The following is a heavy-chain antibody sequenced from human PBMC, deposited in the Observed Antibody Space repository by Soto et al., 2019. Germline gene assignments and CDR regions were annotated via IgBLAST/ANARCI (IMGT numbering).Heavy chain of an antibody. V-gene: IGHV3-48*01. CDR2: ISRSANNI. CDR3: ARDLGYYASDGYFDY. D-gene: IGHD3-22*01. CDR1: GFTFTRYS. J-gene: IGHJ4*02. Sequence: VGSLRLSCAASGFTFTRYSMNWVRQAPGKGLEWVSCISRSANNIYYADSVKGRFTISRDNAKNSLYLQMNSLRAEDTAVYYCARDLGYYASDGYFDYWGQGTVVTVSS.